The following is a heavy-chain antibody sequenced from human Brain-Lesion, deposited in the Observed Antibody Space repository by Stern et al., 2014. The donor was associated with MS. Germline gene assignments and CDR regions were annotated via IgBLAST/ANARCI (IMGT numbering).Heavy chain of an antibody. CDR1: GFTFSQAW. Sequence: VQLVESGGGLVKSGGSLRLSCAASGFTFSQAWMGWVRQVPGKGLEWVGHIKSRTDGGTANYAASVKDRFTVSRDNSANMLYLQMNILTIEDTAVYYCVAGAQLWLWGQGTLVTVSS. CDR2: IKSRTDGGTA. D-gene: IGHD1-1*01. J-gene: IGHJ4*02. CDR3: VAGAQLWL. V-gene: IGHV3-15*01.